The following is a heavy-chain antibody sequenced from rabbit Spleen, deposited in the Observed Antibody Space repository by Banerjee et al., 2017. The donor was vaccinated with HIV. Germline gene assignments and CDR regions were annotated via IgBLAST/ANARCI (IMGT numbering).Heavy chain of an antibody. J-gene: IGHJ4*01. CDR1: GFTLTSYY. Sequence: HLKESGGGPVQPGGSLKLSCTASGFTLTSYYMNWVRQAPGKGLEWIGYIDPVFGIAVYASWVNGRFTISRDNAQNALYLQLNSLTAADTATYFCVREVAGKFSLWGPGTLVTVS. V-gene: IGHV1S7*01. D-gene: IGHD4-1*01. CDR3: VREVAGKFSL. CDR2: IDPVFGIA.